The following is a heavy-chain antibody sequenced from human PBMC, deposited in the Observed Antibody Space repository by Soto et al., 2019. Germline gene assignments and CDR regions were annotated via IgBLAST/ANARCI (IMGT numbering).Heavy chain of an antibody. CDR3: AKDPAVAGRNSDY. CDR1: GFTFSSYA. D-gene: IGHD6-19*01. J-gene: IGHJ4*02. V-gene: IGHV3-23*01. CDR2: ISGSGGST. Sequence: EVQLLESGGGLVQPGGSLRLSCAASGFTFSSYAMSWVRQAPGKGLEWVSAISGSGGSTYYADSVKGRFTISRDNSKNTLYLQMNSLRAEDTAVYYCAKDPAVAGRNSDYWGQETLVTVSS.